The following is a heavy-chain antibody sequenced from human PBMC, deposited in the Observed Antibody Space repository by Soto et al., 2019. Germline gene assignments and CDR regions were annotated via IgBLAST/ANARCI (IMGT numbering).Heavy chain of an antibody. V-gene: IGHV3-33*01. Sequence: QVQLVESGGGVVQPGTSLRLSCVASGFTFSNYGIHWVRQAPGRGLEWVAVIWHDGSQKYLTDSVRGRFTISRDNSKNTVYLHMNSLRVEDTAVYYCEGRDDTVHVGGRGTMVTVSS. D-gene: IGHD3-22*01. CDR1: GFTFSNYG. J-gene: IGHJ3*01. CDR2: IWHDGSQK. CDR3: EGRDDTVHV.